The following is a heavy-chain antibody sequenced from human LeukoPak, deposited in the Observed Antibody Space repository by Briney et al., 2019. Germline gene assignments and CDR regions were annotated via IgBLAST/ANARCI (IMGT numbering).Heavy chain of an antibody. CDR3: ARGDWRPVDTMIVVPRGFDP. V-gene: IGHV3-30-3*01. CDR1: GFTFSSYA. CDR2: ISYDGSNK. J-gene: IGHJ5*02. D-gene: IGHD3-22*01. Sequence: GRSLRLSCAASGFTFSSYAMHWVRQAPGKGLEWVAVISYDGSNKYYADSVKGRFTISRDNSKNTLYLQMNSLRAEDTAVYYCARGDWRPVDTMIVVPRGFDPWGQGTLVTVSS.